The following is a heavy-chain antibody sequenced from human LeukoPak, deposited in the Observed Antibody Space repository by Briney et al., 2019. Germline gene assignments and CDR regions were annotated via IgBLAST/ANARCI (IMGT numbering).Heavy chain of an antibody. D-gene: IGHD1-20*01. CDR2: IYYSGST. J-gene: IGHJ4*02. Sequence: SQTLSPTCTVSGGSISSGDYYWSWIRQPPGKGLEWIGYIYYSGSTYYNPSLKSRVTISVDTSKNQFSLKLSSVTAADTAVYYCARFLDRSNWPNTDYFDYWGQGTLVTVSS. CDR3: ARFLDRSNWPNTDYFDY. CDR1: GGSISSGDYY. V-gene: IGHV4-30-4*01.